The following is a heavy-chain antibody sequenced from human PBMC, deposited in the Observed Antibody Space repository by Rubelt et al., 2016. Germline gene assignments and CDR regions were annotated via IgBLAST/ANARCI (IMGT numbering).Heavy chain of an antibody. V-gene: IGHV2-70*15. J-gene: IGHJ6*03. Sequence: QVTLRESGPALVKPTQTLTLTCTFSGFSLSTSGMCVSWIRQPPGKALEWLARVDWDDDKYYSTSLRTRLTISKVTSKNEVVLTRTNRDPVDTATYYGGRYYYCMDGWGKGTTVTVSS. CDR3: GRYYYCMDG. CDR1: GFSLSTSGMC. CDR2: VDWDDDK.